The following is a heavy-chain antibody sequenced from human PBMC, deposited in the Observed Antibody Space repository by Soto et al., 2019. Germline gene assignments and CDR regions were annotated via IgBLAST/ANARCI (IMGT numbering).Heavy chain of an antibody. Sequence: GGSLRLSCAASGFTFSSYWMSWVRQAPGKGLEWVANIKQDGSEKYYVDSVKGRFTISRDNAKNSLYLQMNSLRAEDTAVYYCARDKTRTSYRRDAFDIWGQGTMVTVSS. CDR2: IKQDGSEK. D-gene: IGHD2-2*01. CDR3: ARDKTRTSYRRDAFDI. J-gene: IGHJ3*02. CDR1: GFTFSSYW. V-gene: IGHV3-7*01.